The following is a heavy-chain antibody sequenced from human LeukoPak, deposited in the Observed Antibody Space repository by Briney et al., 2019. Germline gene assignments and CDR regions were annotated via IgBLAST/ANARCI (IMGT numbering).Heavy chain of an antibody. V-gene: IGHV1-69*06. Sequence: SVKVSCKASGGTFSSYAISWVRQAPGQGLEWMGGIIPIFGTANYAQKFQGRVTITADKSTSTAYMELSSLRSEDTAVYYCARVGRRGGNWFDPWGQGTLVTVSS. D-gene: IGHD3/OR15-3a*01. J-gene: IGHJ5*02. CDR3: ARVGRRGGNWFDP. CDR1: GGTFSSYA. CDR2: IIPIFGTA.